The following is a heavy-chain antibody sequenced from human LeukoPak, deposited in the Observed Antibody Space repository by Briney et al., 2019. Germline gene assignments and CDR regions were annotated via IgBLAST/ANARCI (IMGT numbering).Heavy chain of an antibody. V-gene: IGHV1-69*04. D-gene: IGHD3-10*01. J-gene: IGHJ6*03. CDR1: GYTFTGYY. CDR3: ARDKRLLGHYYYMDV. CDR2: IIPILGIA. Sequence: ASVKVSCKASGYTFTGYYMHWVRQAPGQGLEWMGRIIPILGIANYAQKFQGRVTITADKSTSTAYMELSSLRSEDTAVYYCARDKRLLGHYYYMDVWGKGTTVTVSS.